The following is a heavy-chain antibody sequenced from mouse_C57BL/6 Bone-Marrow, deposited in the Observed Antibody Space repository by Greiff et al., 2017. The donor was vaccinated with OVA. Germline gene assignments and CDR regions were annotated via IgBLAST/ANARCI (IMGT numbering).Heavy chain of an antibody. J-gene: IGHJ1*03. Sequence: ESGPGLVKPSQSLSLTCSVTGYSITSGYYWNWIRQFPGNKLEWMGYISYDGSNKYNPSLKNRISITRDTSKNQFFLKLNSVTTEDTATYYCARVGIITRGYFDVWGTGTTVTVSS. CDR3: ARVGIITRGYFDV. D-gene: IGHD1-1*01. CDR2: ISYDGSN. CDR1: GYSITSGYY. V-gene: IGHV3-6*01.